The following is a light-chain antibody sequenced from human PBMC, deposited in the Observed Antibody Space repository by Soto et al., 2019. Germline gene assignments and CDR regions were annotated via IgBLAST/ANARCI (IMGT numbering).Light chain of an antibody. CDR2: LAS. Sequence: DVVMTQSPLSLPVTPGEPASISCRSSQSLLHSNGNNYLDWYLQKPGQSPQLLIYLASNRASGVRGRCGGRGSGTDWTRKISGVEAADVGLYYWVQSLQPPRTFGQGTKVEIK. J-gene: IGKJ1*01. CDR1: QSLLHSNGNNY. CDR3: VQSLQPPRT. V-gene: IGKV2-28*01.